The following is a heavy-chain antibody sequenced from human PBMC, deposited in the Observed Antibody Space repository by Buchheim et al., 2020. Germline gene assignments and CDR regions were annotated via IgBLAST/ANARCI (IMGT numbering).Heavy chain of an antibody. CDR2: ISSSSSTI. Sequence: EVQLVESGGGLVQPGGSLRLSCAASGFTFSSYSMNWVRQAPGKGLEWVSYISSSSSTIYYADSVKGRFTISRDNAKNSLSLQMNSLRAEDTAVYYCARFSSGYYYVDYYYMDVWGKGTT. CDR1: GFTFSSYS. V-gene: IGHV3-48*01. CDR3: ARFSSGYYYVDYYYMDV. D-gene: IGHD3-22*01. J-gene: IGHJ6*03.